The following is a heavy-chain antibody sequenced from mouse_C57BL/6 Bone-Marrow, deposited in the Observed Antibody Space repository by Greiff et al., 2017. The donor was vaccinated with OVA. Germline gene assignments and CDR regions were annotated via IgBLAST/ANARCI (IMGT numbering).Heavy chain of an antibody. CDR2: ISSGGSYT. CDR1: GFTFSSYG. CDR3: ARDGYCDYFDY. Sequence: DVQLVESGGDLVKPGGSLKLSCAASGFTFSSYGMSWVRQTPEKRLEWVATISSGGSYTYYPDSVKGRFTISRDNAKNTWYLQMSSLKAEYTALYCAARDGYCDYFDYWGQGTTLTVSS. V-gene: IGHV5-6*01. J-gene: IGHJ2*01. D-gene: IGHD2-3*01.